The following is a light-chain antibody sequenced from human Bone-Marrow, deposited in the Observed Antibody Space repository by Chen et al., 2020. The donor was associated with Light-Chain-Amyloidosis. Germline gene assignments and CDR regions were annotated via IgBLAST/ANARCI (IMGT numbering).Light chain of an antibody. CDR3: QQSYSTPSQGYT. CDR2: AAS. V-gene: IGKV1-39*01. Sequence: DIRMTQSPSSLSASVGDRVTITCRASQSISSYLNWYQQKPGKAPKLLIYAASSLQSGVPSRFSGSGSGTDFTLTISSLQPEDFATYYCQQSYSTPSQGYTFGQGTKLEIK. CDR1: QSISSY. J-gene: IGKJ2*01.